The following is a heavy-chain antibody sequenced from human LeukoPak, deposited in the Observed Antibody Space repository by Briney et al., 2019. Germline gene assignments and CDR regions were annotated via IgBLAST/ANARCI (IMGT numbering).Heavy chain of an antibody. Sequence: GGSLRLSCAASGFTLSSYWMHWVRQAPGKGLVWVSRINSDGSSTSYADSVKGRFTISRDNAKNTLYLQMNSLRAEDTAVYYCARAQRGGYHFDYWGQGTLVTVSS. V-gene: IGHV3-74*01. J-gene: IGHJ4*02. CDR3: ARAQRGGYHFDY. CDR2: INSDGSST. CDR1: GFTLSSYW. D-gene: IGHD1-1*01.